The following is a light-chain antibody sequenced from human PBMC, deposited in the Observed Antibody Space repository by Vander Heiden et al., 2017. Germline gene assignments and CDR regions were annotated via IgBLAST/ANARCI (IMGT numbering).Light chain of an antibody. J-gene: IGLJ2*01. V-gene: IGLV1-44*01. CDR2: SHN. Sequence: QSVLTQPPSASGTPGQRVTISCSGSSSNIGSKAVNWYQQLPGTAPKLLIYSHNQRPSGVPDRFSAAKSGTSASLAISGLKSEDEADYYCAAWDDSLNGPVFGGGTKLTVL. CDR1: SSNIGSKA. CDR3: AAWDDSLNGPV.